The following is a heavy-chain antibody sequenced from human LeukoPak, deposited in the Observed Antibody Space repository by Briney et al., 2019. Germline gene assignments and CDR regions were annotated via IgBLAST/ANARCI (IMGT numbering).Heavy chain of an antibody. D-gene: IGHD3-22*01. CDR2: INPNSGDT. CDR3: AREYYDSSVFDS. CDR1: GNTFTGYY. J-gene: IGHJ4*02. Sequence: ASVKVSCKTSGNTFTGYYIHWVRQAPGQGLEWVGRINPNSGDTKYAPKFQGRVTMTTAMSISTIYMELSSLRSDATAVYYCAREYYDSSVFDSWGQGTLVTVSS. V-gene: IGHV1-2*06.